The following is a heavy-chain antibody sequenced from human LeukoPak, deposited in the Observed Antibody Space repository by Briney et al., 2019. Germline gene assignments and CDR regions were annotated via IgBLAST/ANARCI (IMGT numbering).Heavy chain of an antibody. CDR2: ISYDGSNK. J-gene: IGHJ4*02. Sequence: GGSLRLSCAASGFTFSSYAMHWVRQAPGKGLEWVAVISYDGSNKYYADSVKGRFTISRDNSKNTLYLQMNSLRAEDTAVYYCARPLKYVGDLGGFDYWGQGTLVTVSS. CDR3: ARPLKYVGDLGGFDY. D-gene: IGHD3-10*02. CDR1: GFTFSSYA. V-gene: IGHV3-30-3*01.